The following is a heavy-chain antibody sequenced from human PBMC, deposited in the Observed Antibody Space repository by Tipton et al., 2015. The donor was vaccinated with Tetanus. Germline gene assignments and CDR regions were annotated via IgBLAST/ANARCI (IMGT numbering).Heavy chain of an antibody. D-gene: IGHD3-10*01. V-gene: IGHV4-61*01. Sequence: TLSLTCTVSGGSVSRSSHYWTWIRQPPGKELEWVGYVYHSGSTNYHPSLKSRVTISVDTSKNQFSLNLRSVITADTAVYYCARWGDASGSTNLYAFDIWGQGTMVSVSS. CDR1: GGSVSRSSHY. CDR2: VYHSGST. J-gene: IGHJ3*02. CDR3: ARWGDASGSTNLYAFDI.